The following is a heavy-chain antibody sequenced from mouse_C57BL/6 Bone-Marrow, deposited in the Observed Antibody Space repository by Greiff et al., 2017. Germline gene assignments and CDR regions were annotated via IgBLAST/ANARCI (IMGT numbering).Heavy chain of an antibody. V-gene: IGHV14-2*01. Sequence: EVQLQASGAELVKPGASVKLSCTASGFNIKDYYMHWVKQRTEQGLEWIGRIDPEDGETKSAPKFQGKATIPADTSSNTAYLQLSSLTSEDTAVYYCAMPTVVATDDLGQGTTLTVSS. CDR3: AMPTVVATDD. D-gene: IGHD1-1*01. CDR2: IDPEDGET. J-gene: IGHJ2*01. CDR1: GFNIKDYY.